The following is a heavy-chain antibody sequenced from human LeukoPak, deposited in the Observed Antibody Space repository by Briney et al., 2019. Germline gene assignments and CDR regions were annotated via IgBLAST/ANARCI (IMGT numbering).Heavy chain of an antibody. D-gene: IGHD3-22*01. Sequence: GSLRLSCAGSGFTFSNAWMSWVRQAPGKGLEWISYISRTGNSIYYADSVKGRFTISRDSAKNSLYLQMNSLRAEDTAVYYCAKDPPHYYDSSGYYPKFQYFQHWGQGTLVTVSS. CDR1: GFTFSNAW. J-gene: IGHJ1*01. CDR2: ISRTGNSI. V-gene: IGHV3-48*04. CDR3: AKDPPHYYDSSGYYPKFQYFQH.